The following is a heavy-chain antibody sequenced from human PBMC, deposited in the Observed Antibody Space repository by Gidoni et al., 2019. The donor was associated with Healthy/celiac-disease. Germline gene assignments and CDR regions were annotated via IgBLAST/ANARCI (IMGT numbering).Heavy chain of an antibody. Sequence: EVQLVESGGGLVQPGRSLRLSCTASGFTFGDYAMSWFRQAPGKGLEWVGFIRSKAYGGTTEYAASVKGRFTISRDDSKSIAYLQMNSLKTEDTAVYYCTRGAYPKYSSSSNPGNYYFDYWGQGTLVTVSS. V-gene: IGHV3-49*03. CDR3: TRGAYPKYSSSSNPGNYYFDY. CDR2: IRSKAYGGTT. D-gene: IGHD6-6*01. CDR1: GFTFGDYA. J-gene: IGHJ4*02.